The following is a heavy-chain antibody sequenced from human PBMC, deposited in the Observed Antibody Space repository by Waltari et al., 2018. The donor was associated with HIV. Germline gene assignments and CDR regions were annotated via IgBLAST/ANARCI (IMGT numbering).Heavy chain of an antibody. J-gene: IGHJ5*02. D-gene: IGHD3-10*02. CDR1: GFKFDDYA. CDR2: ISWRGGNI. Sequence: EGQLVESGGDLVQPGGSLRLSCVASGFKFDDYAMHWVRQAPGKGREWVSGISWRGGNIAYADSVRGRFTISRDNAKKSLYLRMNSLRAEDTALYYCARGPMYKWFDPWGQGTLVTVSS. CDR3: ARGPMYKWFDP. V-gene: IGHV3-9*01.